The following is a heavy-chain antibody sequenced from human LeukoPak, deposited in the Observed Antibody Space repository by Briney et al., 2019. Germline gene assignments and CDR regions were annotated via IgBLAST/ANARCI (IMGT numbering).Heavy chain of an antibody. CDR3: ARGRSAVADAAAFDY. J-gene: IGHJ4*02. CDR1: GGTFSSYA. D-gene: IGHD6-19*01. CDR2: IIPIFGTA. Sequence: SVKVSCKASGGTFSSYAISWVRQAPGQGLEWMGGIIPIFGTANYAQKFQGRVTITADESTSTAYMELSSLRSEDTAVYYCARGRSAVADAAAFDYWGQETLVTVSS. V-gene: IGHV1-69*13.